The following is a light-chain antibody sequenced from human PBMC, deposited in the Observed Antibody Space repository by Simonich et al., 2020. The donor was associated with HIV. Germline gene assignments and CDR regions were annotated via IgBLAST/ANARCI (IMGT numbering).Light chain of an antibody. CDR2: DVI. CDR1: SSDVGGYNY. Sequence: QSALTQPVSVSGSPGQSITISCTGTSSDVGGYNYVSWYQQHPGKAPKLMIYDVITRPSGVSNRFSGSKSGNTASLTISGLQAEDEADYYCSSYTSSSTLVFGGGTKLTVL. J-gene: IGLJ3*02. V-gene: IGLV2-14*03. CDR3: SSYTSSSTLV.